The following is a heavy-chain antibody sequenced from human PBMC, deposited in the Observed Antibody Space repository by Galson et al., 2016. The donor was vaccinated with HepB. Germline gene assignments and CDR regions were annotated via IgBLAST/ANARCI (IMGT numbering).Heavy chain of an antibody. CDR2: ITGASTSI. Sequence: SLRLSCAASGFTFSGHSMNWVRQAPGKGLEWVASITGASTSIYYAASVKGRFTISRANAKHSLFLEMNSLRAEDTAVYYCVRDGCSGSSCYTWNWFDPWGQGTLVTVSS. CDR3: VRDGCSGSSCYTWNWFDP. J-gene: IGHJ5*02. CDR1: GFTFSGHS. D-gene: IGHD2-15*01. V-gene: IGHV3-21*06.